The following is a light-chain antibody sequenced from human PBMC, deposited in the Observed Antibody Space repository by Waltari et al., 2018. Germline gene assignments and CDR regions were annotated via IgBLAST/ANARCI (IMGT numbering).Light chain of an antibody. Sequence: CRASQSVRRFLAWYQQKLGQAPRLLIYEGTSRATGIPDRFSGSGFGTDFSLIISRLEPEDFAVYYCQKYGTLPATFGQGTKVEIK. CDR3: QKYGTLPAT. CDR2: EGT. V-gene: IGKV3-20*01. CDR1: QSVRRF. J-gene: IGKJ1*01.